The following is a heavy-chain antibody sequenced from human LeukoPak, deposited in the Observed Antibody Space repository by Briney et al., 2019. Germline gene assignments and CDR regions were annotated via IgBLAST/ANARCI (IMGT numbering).Heavy chain of an antibody. V-gene: IGHV4-59*01. CDR3: ARDIGIGGYYYYYMDV. CDR2: IYYSGST. CDR1: GGSISSYY. J-gene: IGHJ6*03. Sequence: PSETLSLTCTVSGGSISSYYWSWIRQPPGKGLEWIGYIYYSGSTNYNPSLKSRVTISVDTSKNQFSLKLSSVTAADTAVHYCARDIGIGGYYYYYMDVWGKETTVTVSS. D-gene: IGHD1-26*01.